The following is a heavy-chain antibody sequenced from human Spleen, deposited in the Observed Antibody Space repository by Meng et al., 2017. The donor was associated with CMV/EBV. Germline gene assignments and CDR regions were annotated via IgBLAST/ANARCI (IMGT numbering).Heavy chain of an antibody. CDR2: IYTSGST. Sequence: SGPGMVKPSETLSPTCNVSGGSIISYYWSWIRQPAGKGLEWIGRIYTSGSTNYNPSLKSRVTMSVDTSKNQFSLKLSSVTAADTAVYYCARPLHDPGIAAAGTPNWFDPWGQETLVTVSS. CDR3: ARPLHDPGIAAAGTPNWFDP. CDR1: GGSIISYY. D-gene: IGHD6-13*01. J-gene: IGHJ5*02. V-gene: IGHV4-4*07.